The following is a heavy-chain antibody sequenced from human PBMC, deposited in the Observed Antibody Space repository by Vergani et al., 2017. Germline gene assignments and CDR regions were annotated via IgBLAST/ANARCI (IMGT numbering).Heavy chain of an antibody. CDR3: AKARDPNCKGGNCYSYYYGLDL. Sequence: EVQLLEPGGNLIQPGGSLRLSCGASGFTFSSYAMTWVRLAPGKGLQWVSAISGSGGNTFYTDSVKGRFTISRDNSKDTLYLQMNSLRVEDTAIYYCAKARDPNCKGGNCYSYYYGLDLWGQGTTVTASS. CDR2: ISGSGGNT. CDR1: GFTFSSYA. J-gene: IGHJ6*02. V-gene: IGHV3-23*01. D-gene: IGHD2-21*01.